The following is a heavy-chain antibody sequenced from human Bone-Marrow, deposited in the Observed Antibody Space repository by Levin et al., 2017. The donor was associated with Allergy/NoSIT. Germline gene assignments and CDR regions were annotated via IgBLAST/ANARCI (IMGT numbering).Heavy chain of an antibody. CDR3: ARDDPYSRSYPTGY. CDR2: ISSSGSSI. Sequence: GGSLRLSCVVSRVTITDYSMTWLRQTPGKGLEWVSQISSSGSSIYYADSVKGRFTVSRDNAKNSLFLQMNSLRAEDTAVYYCARDDPYSRSYPTGYWGQGTLVIVSS. J-gene: IGHJ4*02. D-gene: IGHD1-26*01. V-gene: IGHV3-11*01. CDR1: RVTITDYS.